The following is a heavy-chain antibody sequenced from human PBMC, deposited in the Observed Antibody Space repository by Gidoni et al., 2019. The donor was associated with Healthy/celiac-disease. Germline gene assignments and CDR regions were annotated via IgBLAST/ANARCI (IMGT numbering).Heavy chain of an antibody. CDR3: ARAGKSGYSPRYWYFDL. J-gene: IGHJ2*01. V-gene: IGHV3-64*01. D-gene: IGHD3-3*01. CDR2: ISSNGGST. Sequence: EVQLVESGGGLVQPGGSLRLSCAASGFTFSSYAMHWVRQAPGKGLEYVSAISSNGGSTYYANSVKGRFTISRDNSKNTLYLQMGSLRAEDMAVYYCARAGKSGYSPRYWYFDLWGRGTLVTVSS. CDR1: GFTFSSYA.